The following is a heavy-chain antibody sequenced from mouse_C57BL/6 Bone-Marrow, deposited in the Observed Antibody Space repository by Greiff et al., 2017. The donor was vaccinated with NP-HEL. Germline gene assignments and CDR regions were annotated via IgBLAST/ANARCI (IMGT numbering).Heavy chain of an antibody. V-gene: IGHV1-26*01. J-gene: IGHJ4*01. CDR1: GYTFTDYY. D-gene: IGHD1-1*01. CDR3: GYYSPDY. Sequence: EVQLQQSGPELVKPGASVKISCKASGYTFTDYYMNWVKQSHGKSLEWIGDINPNNGGTSYNQKFKGKATLTVDKSSSTAYMELRSLTSEDSAVYYCGYYSPDYWGQGTSVTVSS. CDR2: INPNNGGT.